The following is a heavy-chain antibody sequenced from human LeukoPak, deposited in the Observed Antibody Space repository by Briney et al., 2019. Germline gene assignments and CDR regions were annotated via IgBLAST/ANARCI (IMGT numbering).Heavy chain of an antibody. CDR2: IRYDGSDK. Sequence: GGSLRLSCAASGFTFSTEAMHWVRQAPGKGLEWVTFIRYDGSDKYYADSVKGRFTISRDNPKNTLYLQVSSLRAEDTAMYYCAKDHRNHGNFWFSFDYWGQGTLVTVSS. CDR3: AKDHRNHGNFWFSFDY. D-gene: IGHD1-7*01. J-gene: IGHJ4*02. V-gene: IGHV3-30*02. CDR1: GFTFSTEA.